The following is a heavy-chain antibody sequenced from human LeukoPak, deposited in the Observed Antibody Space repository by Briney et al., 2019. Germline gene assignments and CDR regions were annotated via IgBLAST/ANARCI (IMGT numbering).Heavy chain of an antibody. V-gene: IGHV3-21*01. Sequence: GGSLRLSCAASGFTSSTRGLTWVRQTPGKGLEWVSTISSSSDMFYSDSVKGRFTVSRDNAKNSFYLQMNSLRAEDTAVYYCSRDGSGWSRDVWGPGTTVTVSS. CDR3: SRDGSGWSRDV. CDR2: ISSSSDM. D-gene: IGHD6-19*01. J-gene: IGHJ6*02. CDR1: GFTSSTRG.